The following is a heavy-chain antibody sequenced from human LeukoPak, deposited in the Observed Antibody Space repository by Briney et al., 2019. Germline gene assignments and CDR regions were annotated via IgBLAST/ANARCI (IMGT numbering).Heavy chain of an antibody. D-gene: IGHD3-22*01. CDR3: AKDSGYYYDSSGLLLQSGAFDI. CDR2: IRYDGSNK. J-gene: IGHJ3*02. CDR1: GFTFSSYG. V-gene: IGHV3-30*02. Sequence: GGSLRLSCAASGFTFSSYGMHWFRQAPGKGLEWVAFIRYDGSNKYYADSVKGRFTISRDNSKNTLYLQMNSLRAEDTAVYYCAKDSGYYYDSSGLLLQSGAFDIWGQGTMVTVSS.